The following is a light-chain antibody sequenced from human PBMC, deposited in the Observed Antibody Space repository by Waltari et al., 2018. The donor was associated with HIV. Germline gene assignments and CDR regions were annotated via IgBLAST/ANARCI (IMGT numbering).Light chain of an antibody. Sequence: SAVTQPASVSGLPGQSVTISCTGGDSDFGLYNYVSWYQQHPGKVPRLILFDVDSRAPGISDRCAGSKSGPTASLNISGLRAEDEADYYCASFTGDDTVLFGGGTKVTVL. V-gene: IGLV2-14*03. CDR2: DVD. CDR1: DSDFGLYNY. CDR3: ASFTGDDTVL. J-gene: IGLJ2*01.